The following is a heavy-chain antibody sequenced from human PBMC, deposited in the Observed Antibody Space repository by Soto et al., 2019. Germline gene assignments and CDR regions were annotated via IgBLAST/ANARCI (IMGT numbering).Heavy chain of an antibody. J-gene: IGHJ6*03. CDR2: MNPNSGNT. CDR1: GYTFTSYD. D-gene: IGHD3-10*01. Sequence: ASVKVSCKTSGYTFTSYDINWVRQATGQGLEWMGWMNPNSGNTGYAQKFQGRVTMTRNTSISTAYMELSSLRSDDTAVYYCARGWFGELSNYYMDVWGKGTTVTVSS. CDR3: ARGWFGELSNYYMDV. V-gene: IGHV1-8*01.